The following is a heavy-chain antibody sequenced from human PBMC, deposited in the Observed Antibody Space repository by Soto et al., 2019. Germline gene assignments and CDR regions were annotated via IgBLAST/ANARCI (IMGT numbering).Heavy chain of an antibody. J-gene: IGHJ6*02. Sequence: ASVKVSCKASGGTFSSYAISWVRQAPGQGLERMGGIIPIFGTANYAQKFQGRVTITADESTSTAYMELSSLRSEDTAVYYCAREDTAMVSYYYGMDVWGQGTTGTVSS. CDR1: GGTFSSYA. CDR3: AREDTAMVSYYYGMDV. CDR2: IIPIFGTA. D-gene: IGHD5-18*01. V-gene: IGHV1-69*13.